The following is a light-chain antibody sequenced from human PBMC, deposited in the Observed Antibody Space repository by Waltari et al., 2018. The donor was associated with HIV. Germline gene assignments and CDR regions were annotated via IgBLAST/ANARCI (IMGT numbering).Light chain of an antibody. CDR1: QSISSC. CDR3: RQHNSYPLT. Sequence: DIQMTQSPSTLSASVGDRVTITCRASQSISSCLAWYQQKPGKAPKLLIYKAPSLESGGPSRFSGSGSGTEFTLTISSQQPDDFATYYCRQHNSYPLTFGGGTKVEVK. J-gene: IGKJ4*01. V-gene: IGKV1-5*03. CDR2: KAP.